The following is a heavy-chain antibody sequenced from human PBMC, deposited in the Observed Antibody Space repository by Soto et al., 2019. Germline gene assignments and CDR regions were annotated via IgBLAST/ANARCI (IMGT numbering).Heavy chain of an antibody. D-gene: IGHD6-19*01. CDR1: GYSFTSYW. CDR2: IYPGDSDT. J-gene: IGHJ6*02. V-gene: IGHV5-51*01. Sequence: PGESLKISCKGSGYSFTSYWIGWVRQMPGKGLEWMGIIYPGDSDTRYSPPFQGQVTISADKSISTAYLQWSSLKASDTAMYYCARPREAGKYCYGVDVWGQGTTVTVSS. CDR3: ARPREAGKYCYGVDV.